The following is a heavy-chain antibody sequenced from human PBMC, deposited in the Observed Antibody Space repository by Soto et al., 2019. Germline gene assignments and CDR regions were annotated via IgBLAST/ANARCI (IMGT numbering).Heavy chain of an antibody. Sequence: PGGSLRLSCATSGFSFSNYAMSWVRQAPGKGLEWVAAITSVGYTYYVDSLKGRFTISRDNSKNTLYLQMNSLRAEDTAVYYCAKDLSGYCNSYFDYWGQGALATVSS. J-gene: IGHJ4*02. D-gene: IGHD5-12*01. CDR1: GFSFSNYA. V-gene: IGHV3-23*01. CDR2: ITSVGYT. CDR3: AKDLSGYCNSYFDY.